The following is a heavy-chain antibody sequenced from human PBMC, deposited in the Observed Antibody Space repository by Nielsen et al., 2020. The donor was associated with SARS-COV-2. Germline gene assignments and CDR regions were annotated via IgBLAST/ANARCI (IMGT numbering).Heavy chain of an antibody. CDR2: IWYDGSNK. CDR3: ARGGPRYSSSWWYFDL. Sequence: GESLKISCAASGFTFSSYGMHWVRQAPGKGLEWVAVIWYDGSNKYYADSVKGRFTISRDNSKNTLYLQMNSLRAEDTAVYYCARGGPRYSSSWWYFDLWGRGTLVTVSS. CDR1: GFTFSSYG. D-gene: IGHD6-13*01. J-gene: IGHJ2*01. V-gene: IGHV3-33*01.